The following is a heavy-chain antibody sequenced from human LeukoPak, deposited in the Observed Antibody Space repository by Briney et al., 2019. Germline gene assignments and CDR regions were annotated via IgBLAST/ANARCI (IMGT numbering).Heavy chain of an antibody. CDR3: ARGNYGSGSPDY. CDR1: GGSISSYY. D-gene: IGHD3-10*01. J-gene: IGHJ4*02. CDR2: IYYSGST. V-gene: IGHV4-59*01. Sequence: SETLSLTCTVSGGSISSYYWSWIRQPPGKGLEWIGYIYYSGSTNYNASLKSRVTISVDTSKNQFSLKLSSVTAADTAVYYRARGNYGSGSPDYWGQGTLVTVSS.